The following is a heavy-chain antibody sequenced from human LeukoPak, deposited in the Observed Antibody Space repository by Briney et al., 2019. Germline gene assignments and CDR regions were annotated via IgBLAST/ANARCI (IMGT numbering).Heavy chain of an antibody. J-gene: IGHJ5*02. V-gene: IGHV1-24*01. CDR3: ATRSRHQGATGWFDP. D-gene: IGHD1-26*01. CDR2: FDPEDGET. Sequence: ASVKVSCKVSGYTLTELSMHWVRQAPGKGLEWMGGFDPEDGETIYAQKFQGRVTMTEDTSTDTAYMELSSLRSEDTAVYYCATRSRHQGATGWFDPWGQGTLVTVSS. CDR1: GYTLTELS.